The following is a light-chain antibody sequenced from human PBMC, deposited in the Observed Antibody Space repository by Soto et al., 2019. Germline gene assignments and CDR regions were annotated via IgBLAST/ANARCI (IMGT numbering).Light chain of an antibody. CDR3: SSYTSSSTLYV. V-gene: IGLV2-14*01. CDR1: SSDAGGYNY. Sequence: QSCLTHPASVCVSPGQSITISCTGTSSDAGGYNYVSWYQQHPGKAPKLMIYEVSNRPSGVSSRFSGSKSGNTASLTISGLQAEDEADYYCSSYTSSSTLYVFGTGTKVTAL. J-gene: IGLJ1*01. CDR2: EVS.